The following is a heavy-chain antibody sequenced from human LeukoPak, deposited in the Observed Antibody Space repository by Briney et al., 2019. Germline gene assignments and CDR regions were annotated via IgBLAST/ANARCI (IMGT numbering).Heavy chain of an antibody. CDR2: IYYSGST. D-gene: IGHD3-22*01. CDR3: ASPRGDDSGGYYTWYFHH. V-gene: IGHV4-59*08. Sequence: SETLSLTCIVSGASLSSYYWSWIRQPPGKGLEWIGYIYYSGSTYYNPSLKSRVTISVDTSKDQFSLKLSSVTAADTAVYFCASPRGDDSGGYYTWYFHHWGQGILVTVSS. J-gene: IGHJ1*01. CDR1: GASLSSYY.